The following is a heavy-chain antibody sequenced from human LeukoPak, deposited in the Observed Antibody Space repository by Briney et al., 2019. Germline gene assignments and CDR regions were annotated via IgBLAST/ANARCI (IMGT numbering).Heavy chain of an antibody. CDR3: ARPVGYYSYFDY. CDR1: GFTFSSYA. Sequence: GGSLRLSCAASGFTFSSYATHWVRQAPGKGLEWVAVISYDGSNKYYADSVKGRFTISRDNSKNTLYLQMNSLRAEDTAVYYCARPVGYYSYFDYWGQGTLVTVSS. V-gene: IGHV3-30-3*01. J-gene: IGHJ4*02. D-gene: IGHD3-22*01. CDR2: ISYDGSNK.